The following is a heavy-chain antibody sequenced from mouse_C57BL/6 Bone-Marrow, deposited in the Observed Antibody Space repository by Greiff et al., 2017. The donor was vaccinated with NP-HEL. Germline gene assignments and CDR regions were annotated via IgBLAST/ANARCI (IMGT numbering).Heavy chain of an antibody. V-gene: IGHV1-18*01. CDR2: INPNNGGT. D-gene: IGHD1-1*01. CDR3: ARPTVVSLYWYFDV. Sequence: VQLQQSGPELVKPGASVKIPCKASGYTFTDYNMDWVKQSHGKSLEWIGDINPNNGGTIYNQKFKGKATLTVDKSSSTAYMELRSLTSEDTAVYYCARPTVVSLYWYFDVWGTGTTVTVSS. J-gene: IGHJ1*03. CDR1: GYTFTDYN.